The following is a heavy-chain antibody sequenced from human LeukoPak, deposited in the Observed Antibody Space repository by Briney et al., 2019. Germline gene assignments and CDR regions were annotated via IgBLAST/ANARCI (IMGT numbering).Heavy chain of an antibody. V-gene: IGHV3-9*01. J-gene: IGHJ4*02. CDR2: ISWNSGSI. Sequence: GGSLRLSCAASGFTFSSYAMHWVRQAPGKGLEWVSGISWNSGSIGYADSVKGRFTISGDNAKNSLYLQMNSLRAEDTALYYCAKVQWELRSRGPFDYWGQGTLVTVSS. CDR3: AKVQWELRSRGPFDY. D-gene: IGHD1-26*01. CDR1: GFTFSSYA.